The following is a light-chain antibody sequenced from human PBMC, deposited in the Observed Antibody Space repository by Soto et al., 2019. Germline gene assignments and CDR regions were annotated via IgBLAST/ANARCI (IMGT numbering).Light chain of an antibody. J-gene: IGKJ1*01. V-gene: IGKV3-20*01. Sequence: EIVLTQSPGTLSLSPGERATLSCRASQTVSSNYLAWYQHKPGQAPRLLIYGASSRATGIPDRFSGSGSGTGFTLTISRVEPEDTAVYYCQQYGSSSWTFGQGTKVEIK. CDR2: GAS. CDR1: QTVSSNY. CDR3: QQYGSSSWT.